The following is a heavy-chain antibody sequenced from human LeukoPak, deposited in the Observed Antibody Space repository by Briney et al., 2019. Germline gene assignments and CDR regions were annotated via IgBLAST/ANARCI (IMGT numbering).Heavy chain of an antibody. V-gene: IGHV4-39*01. Sequence: SETLSLTCAVSGDSISSSTYYWGWIRQPPGKGLEWIGSIYYSGSTYYNPSLKSRVTISVDTSKNQFSLELSSVTAADTAVYYCARLGYSASSVYYWGQGTLVTVSS. CDR2: IYYSGST. D-gene: IGHD6-6*01. J-gene: IGHJ4*02. CDR1: GDSISSSTYY. CDR3: ARLGYSASSVYY.